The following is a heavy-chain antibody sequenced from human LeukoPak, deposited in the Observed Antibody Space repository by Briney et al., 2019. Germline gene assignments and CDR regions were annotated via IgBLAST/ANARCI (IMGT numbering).Heavy chain of an antibody. CDR1: GYSFTSYD. CDR3: ARSYSSGWKLDY. J-gene: IGHJ4*02. Sequence: GASVKVSCKASGYSFTSYDINWVRQAPGQGLEWMGWMNPNSGDTGYAQKFQGRVTMTRNTSITTAYLQWSSLKASDTAMYYCARSYSSGWKLDYWGQGTLVTVSS. CDR2: MNPNSGDT. D-gene: IGHD6-19*01. V-gene: IGHV1-8*01.